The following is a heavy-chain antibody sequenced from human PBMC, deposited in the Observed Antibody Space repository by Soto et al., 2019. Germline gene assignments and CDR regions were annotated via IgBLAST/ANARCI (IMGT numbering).Heavy chain of an antibody. CDR2: ISYDGSNK. CDR1: GFTFSSYA. D-gene: IGHD2-2*01. V-gene: IGHV3-30*09. Sequence: HPGGSLRLSCAASGFTFSSYAMHWVRQAPGKGLEWVAVISYDGSNKYYADSVKGRFAISRDNSKNTLYLQMNSLRAEDTAVYYCARDGVVVVPAAPDYWGQGTLVTVSS. CDR3: ARDGVVVVPAAPDY. J-gene: IGHJ4*02.